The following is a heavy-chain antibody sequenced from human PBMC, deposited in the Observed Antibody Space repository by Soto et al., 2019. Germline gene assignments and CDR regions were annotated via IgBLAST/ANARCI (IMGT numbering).Heavy chain of an antibody. V-gene: IGHV4-39*01. CDR2: IYYSGST. CDR3: ARRASGASYQNWFDP. Sequence: SETLSLTCTVSGGSISSSSYYWGWIRQPPGKGLEWIGSIYYSGSTYYNPSLKSRVTISVDTSKNQFSLKLSSVTAADTAVYYCARRASGASYQNWFDPWGQGTLVTVSS. J-gene: IGHJ5*02. D-gene: IGHD1-26*01. CDR1: GGSISSSSYY.